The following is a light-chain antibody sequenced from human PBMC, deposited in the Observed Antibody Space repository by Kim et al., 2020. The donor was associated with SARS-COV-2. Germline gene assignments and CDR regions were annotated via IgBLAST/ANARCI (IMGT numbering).Light chain of an antibody. J-gene: IGLJ1*01. CDR3: QAWDSRTYF. V-gene: IGLV3-1*01. Sequence: SYELTQPPSVSVFPGQTASITCSGDKLGDKYASWYQQKSGQSPVLFIYQDNKRPSGIPERFSGSNSGNTATLTISGTQAMDEADYYCQAWDSRTYFFGPG. CDR1: KLGDKY. CDR2: QDN.